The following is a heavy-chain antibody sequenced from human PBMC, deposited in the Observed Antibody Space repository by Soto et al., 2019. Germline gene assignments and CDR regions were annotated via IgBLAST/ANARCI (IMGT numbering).Heavy chain of an antibody. V-gene: IGHV1-8*01. J-gene: IGHJ5*02. D-gene: IGHD2-15*01. CDR3: ARAPVYGGNGWLDP. Sequence: QVQLVQSGAEVKRHGASVMVSCRATGYTFKNYDINWVRQATGQGLEWMGRMNPNSGNTGYAQNFQGRVTMTRNTSISTAYLELSSLRSEDTAVYYCARAPVYGGNGWLDPWGQGTLVTVSS. CDR2: MNPNSGNT. CDR1: GYTFKNYD.